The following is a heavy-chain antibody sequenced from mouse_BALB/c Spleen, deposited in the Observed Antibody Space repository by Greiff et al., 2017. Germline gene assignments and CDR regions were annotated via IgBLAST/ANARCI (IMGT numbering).Heavy chain of an antibody. CDR3: ARNDYDWYFDV. V-gene: IGHV1S29*02. D-gene: IGHD2-4*01. CDR2: IYPYNGGT. J-gene: IGHJ1*01. Sequence: VQLQQSGPELVKPGASVKISCKASGYTFTDYNMHWVKQSHGKSLEWIGYIYPYNGGTGYNQKFKSKATLTVDNSSSTAYMELRSLTSEDSAVYYCARNDYDWYFDVWGAGTTVTVSS. CDR1: GYTFTDYN.